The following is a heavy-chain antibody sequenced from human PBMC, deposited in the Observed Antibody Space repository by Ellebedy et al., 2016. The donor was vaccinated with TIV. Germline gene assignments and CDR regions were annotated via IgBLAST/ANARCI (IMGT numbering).Heavy chain of an antibody. J-gene: IGHJ3*02. CDR3: ARILPVTYSTAFDI. CDR1: DGSINNEPYY. V-gene: IGHV4-39*07. D-gene: IGHD5-18*01. Sequence: MPSETLSLTCIVSDGSINNEPYYWGWVRQPQGKGLEWVGSIYYRGSNFSSPSLQSRAIISLDRSRNRFSLKLSSVTAADTGIYFCARILPVTYSTAFDIWGPGTMVTVSS. CDR2: IYYRGSN.